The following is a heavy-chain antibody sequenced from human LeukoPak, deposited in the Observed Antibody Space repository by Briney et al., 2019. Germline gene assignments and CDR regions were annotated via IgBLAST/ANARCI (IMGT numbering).Heavy chain of an antibody. Sequence: SVEVSCKASGGTFSSYAISWVRQAPGQGLEWMGRIIPILGIANYAQKFQGRVTITADKSTSTAYMELSSLRSEDTAVYYCARVQKVRGARYGMDVWGQGTTVTVSS. CDR1: GGTFSSYA. V-gene: IGHV1-69*04. CDR2: IIPILGIA. D-gene: IGHD3-10*01. J-gene: IGHJ6*02. CDR3: ARVQKVRGARYGMDV.